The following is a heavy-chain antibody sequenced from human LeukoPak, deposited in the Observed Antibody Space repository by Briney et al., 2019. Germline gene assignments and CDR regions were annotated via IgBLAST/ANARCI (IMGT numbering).Heavy chain of an antibody. CDR1: GYTFTSYG. V-gene: IGHV1-18*04. CDR3: ARDEGSGYFDY. D-gene: IGHD3-22*01. CDR2: ISAYNGNT. Sequence: ASVKVSCKASGYTFTSYGISWVRQAPGQGLEWMGWISAYNGNTNYAQKLQGRVTITADKSTSTAYMELSSLRSEDTAVYYCARDEGSGYFDYWGQGTLVTVSS. J-gene: IGHJ4*02.